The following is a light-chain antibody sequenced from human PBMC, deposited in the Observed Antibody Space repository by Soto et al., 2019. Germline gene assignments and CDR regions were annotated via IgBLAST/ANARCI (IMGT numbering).Light chain of an antibody. CDR2: EVS. V-gene: IGLV2-8*01. CDR3: SSYAGSNNYV. CDR1: SSDVGGYNY. J-gene: IGLJ1*01. Sequence: QSVLTQTPSASGSPGQSVTISCNGTSSDVGGYNYVSWYQQHPGKAPKLMIYEVSKRPSGVPDRFSGSKSGNTASQTVSGLQAEDEADDYCSSYAGSNNYVFGTGTKVTVL.